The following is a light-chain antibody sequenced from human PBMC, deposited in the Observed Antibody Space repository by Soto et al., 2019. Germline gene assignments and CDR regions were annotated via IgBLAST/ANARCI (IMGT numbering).Light chain of an antibody. CDR3: QHRYTWPPA. CDR2: DAS. J-gene: IGKJ5*01. CDR1: QSVGIY. Sequence: EIVLTQSPATLSLSPGERATLSCRASQSVGIYLGWYQQRPGQAPRLLIYDASQRAAGIPARFSGSGSGTDFTLTINSLDPEDLAVYYCQHRYTWPPAFGQGTRLDIK. V-gene: IGKV3-11*01.